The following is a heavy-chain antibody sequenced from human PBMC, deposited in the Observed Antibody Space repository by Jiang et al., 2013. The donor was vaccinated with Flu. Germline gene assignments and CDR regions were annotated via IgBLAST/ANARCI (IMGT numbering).Heavy chain of an antibody. Sequence: QLVESGGGVVQPRRSLRLSCAASGFTFSSYGMHWVRQAPGKGLEWVAVISSDGSNKYYADSVKGRFTISRDNSKNTLYLQMNSLRAEDTAVYYCAKELWFGELLFICDYWGQGTQVTVSS. CDR2: ISSDGSNK. CDR1: GFTFSSYG. J-gene: IGHJ4*02. V-gene: IGHV3-30*18. D-gene: IGHD3-10*01. CDR3: AKELWFGELLFICDY.